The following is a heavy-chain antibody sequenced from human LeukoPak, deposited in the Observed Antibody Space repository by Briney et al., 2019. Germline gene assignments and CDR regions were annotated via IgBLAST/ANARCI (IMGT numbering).Heavy chain of an antibody. CDR1: GFTFSSYA. CDR2: ISGSGATT. CDR3: TKAKSGYLPGDY. D-gene: IGHD5-12*01. Sequence: GGSLRLSCAASGFTFSSYAMSWVRQAPGKGLEWVSVISGSGATTYHADSAKGRFTVSRDNSKNTLYLQMNSLRADDTAVYYCTKAKSGYLPGDYWGQGALVTVSS. V-gene: IGHV3-23*01. J-gene: IGHJ4*02.